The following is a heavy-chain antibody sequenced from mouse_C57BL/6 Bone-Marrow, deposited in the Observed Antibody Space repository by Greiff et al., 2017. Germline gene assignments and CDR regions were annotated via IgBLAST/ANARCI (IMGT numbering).Heavy chain of an antibody. J-gene: IGHJ4*01. Sequence: VQGVESGAELARPGASVKLSCKASGYTFTSYGISWVKQRTGQGLEWIGEIYPRSGNTYYNEKFKGKATLTADKSSSTAYMELRSLTSEDSAVYFCARDGYYYAMDYWGQGTSVTVSS. CDR2: IYPRSGNT. CDR1: GYTFTSYG. D-gene: IGHD2-3*01. V-gene: IGHV1-81*01. CDR3: ARDGYYYAMDY.